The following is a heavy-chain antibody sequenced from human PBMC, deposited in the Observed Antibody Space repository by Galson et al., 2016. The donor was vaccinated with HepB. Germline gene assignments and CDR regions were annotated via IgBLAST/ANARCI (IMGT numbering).Heavy chain of an antibody. CDR3: ARDFVGETPVVLPSTWFDP. CDR2: IRTDNGNT. CDR1: GYTFSIYG. Sequence: SVKVSCKASGYTFSIYGIGWVRQAPGQGLEWMGWIRTDNGNTNYAQKFQGRVTMTTDPSTSTVYMELRSLRSDDTAVYYCARDFVGETPVVLPSTWFDPWGQGTLVIVSS. J-gene: IGHJ5*02. D-gene: IGHD2-21*01. V-gene: IGHV1-18*01.